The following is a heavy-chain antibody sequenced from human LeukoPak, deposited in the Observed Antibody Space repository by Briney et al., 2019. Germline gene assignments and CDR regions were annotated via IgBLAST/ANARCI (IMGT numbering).Heavy chain of an antibody. J-gene: IGHJ4*02. CDR3: ARAQTSNIAARPIDH. CDR1: GFTFSNYW. CDR2: IKEDGSEK. V-gene: IGHV3-7*01. Sequence: GGSLRLSCAASGFTFSNYWMTWVRQAPGKGLEWVANIKEDGSEKYYVDSVKGRFTISRDNAKNSLSLQMNSLRAEDTAVYYCARAQTSNIAARPIDHWGRGTLVTVSS. D-gene: IGHD6-6*01.